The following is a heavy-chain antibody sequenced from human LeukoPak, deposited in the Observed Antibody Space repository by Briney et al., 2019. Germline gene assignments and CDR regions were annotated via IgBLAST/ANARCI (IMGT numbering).Heavy chain of an antibody. V-gene: IGHV1-69*05. J-gene: IGHJ3*02. CDR2: IIPIFGTA. CDR3: ARAPSGSYYEAFDI. Sequence: ASVKVSCKASGGTFSSYAISWVRQAPGQGLEWMGGIIPIFGTANYAQKFQGRVTITTDESTSTAHMELSSLRSEDTAVYYCARAPSGSYYEAFDIWGQGTMVTVSS. D-gene: IGHD1-26*01. CDR1: GGTFSSYA.